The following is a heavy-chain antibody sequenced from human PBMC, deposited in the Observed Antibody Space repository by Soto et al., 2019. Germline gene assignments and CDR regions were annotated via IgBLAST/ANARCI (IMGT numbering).Heavy chain of an antibody. CDR2: IYYDGST. Sequence: SETLSLTCSVSGGSITTSSYNWDWIRQPPGKGLEWIGTIYYDGSTSYNPSLRSQVTISVDTSKNHFALKVNSVTAADTAVYYCARFYGNAFDVWGRGTVVTV. CDR1: GGSITTSSYN. D-gene: IGHD3-10*01. V-gene: IGHV4-39*02. J-gene: IGHJ3*01. CDR3: ARFYGNAFDV.